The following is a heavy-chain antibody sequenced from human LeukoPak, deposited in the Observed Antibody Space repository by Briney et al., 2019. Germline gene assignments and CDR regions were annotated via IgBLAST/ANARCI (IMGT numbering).Heavy chain of an antibody. CDR1: GFTFSSYS. J-gene: IGHJ4*02. V-gene: IGHV3-21*01. Sequence: GGSLRLSCAASGFTFSSYSMNWVRQAPGKGLEWVSSISSSSSYIYYADSVKGRFTISRDNAKNSLYLQMNSLRAEDTAVYYCAKLVVSSSGYYYDDFDYWGQGTLVTVSS. CDR2: ISSSSSYI. D-gene: IGHD3-22*01. CDR3: AKLVVSSSGYYYDDFDY.